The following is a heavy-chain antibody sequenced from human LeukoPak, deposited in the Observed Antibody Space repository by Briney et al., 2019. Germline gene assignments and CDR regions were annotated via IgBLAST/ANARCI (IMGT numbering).Heavy chain of an antibody. J-gene: IGHJ4*02. CDR1: GFTFDDYA. CDR2: ISWNSGSI. CDR3: AKEVIVGNFDY. D-gene: IGHD3-22*01. V-gene: IGHV3-9*01. Sequence: GRSLRLSCAVSGFTFDDYAMHWVRHAPGKGLEWVSGISWNSGSIGYADSVKGRFTISRDNAKNSLYLQMNSLRAEDTALYYCAKEVIVGNFDYWGQGTLVTVSS.